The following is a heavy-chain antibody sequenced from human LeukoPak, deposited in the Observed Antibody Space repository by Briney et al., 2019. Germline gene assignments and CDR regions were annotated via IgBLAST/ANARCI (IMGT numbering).Heavy chain of an antibody. CDR3: ASSSGWSQPIDY. CDR2: ISGSGVYT. D-gene: IGHD6-19*01. V-gene: IGHV3-23*01. Sequence: GGSLRLSCAASGFTFDSYGMNWVRQAPGKGLEWVSGISGSGVYTYYADSVKGRFTISRDNSKNTLYLQMNSLRAEDTAVYYCASSSGWSQPIDYWGQGTLVTVSS. CDR1: GFTFDSYG. J-gene: IGHJ4*02.